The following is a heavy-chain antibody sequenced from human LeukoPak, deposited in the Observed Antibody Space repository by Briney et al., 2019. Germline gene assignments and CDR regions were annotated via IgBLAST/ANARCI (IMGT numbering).Heavy chain of an antibody. V-gene: IGHV3-30*04. CDR2: ISNDGSDK. J-gene: IGHJ4*02. D-gene: IGHD3-9*01. CDR3: ARAVRYFDYLLGPPDY. Sequence: PGGSLRLSCAASGFTFSIYAMHWVRQAPGKGLEWVAVISNDGSDKYYADSVKGRFTISRDNSKSTLYLQMNSLRTEDTAVYYCARAVRYFDYLLGPPDYWGQGTLVTVSS. CDR1: GFTFSIYA.